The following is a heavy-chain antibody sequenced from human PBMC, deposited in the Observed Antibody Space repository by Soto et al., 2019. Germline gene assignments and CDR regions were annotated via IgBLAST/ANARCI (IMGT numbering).Heavy chain of an antibody. V-gene: IGHV3-7*01. J-gene: IGHJ6*02. CDR1: GFTFSSYW. D-gene: IGHD2-2*01. CDR3: ARDKKSQLLLSPLDV. CDR2: IKQAGSEK. Sequence: EVQLVESGGGLVQPGGSLRLSCAASGFTFSSYWMSWVRQAPGKGLEWVANIKQAGSEKYYVDSVKGRFTISRDNAKNSLYLQMNSLRAEDTAVYYCARDKKSQLLLSPLDVWGQGTTVTVSS.